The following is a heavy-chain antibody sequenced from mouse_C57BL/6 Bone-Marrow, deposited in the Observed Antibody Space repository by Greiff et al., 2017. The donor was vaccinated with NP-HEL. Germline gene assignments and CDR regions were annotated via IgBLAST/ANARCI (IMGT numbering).Heavy chain of an antibody. CDR3: ARGFTTVLDFDD. V-gene: IGHV5-17*01. J-gene: IGHJ2*01. D-gene: IGHD1-1*01. CDR2: ISSGSSTI. Sequence: EVQLQESGGGLVKPGGSLKLSCAASGFTFSDYGMHWVRQAPEKGLEWVAYISSGSSTIYYADKVKGRFTISRDNAKNTLFLQMPSLRSEDTAMYYCARGFTTVLDFDDWGQGTTLTFSS. CDR1: GFTFSDYG.